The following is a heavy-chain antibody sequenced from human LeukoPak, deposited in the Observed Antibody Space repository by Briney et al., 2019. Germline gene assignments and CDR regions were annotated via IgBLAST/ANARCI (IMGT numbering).Heavy chain of an antibody. V-gene: IGHV1-3*01. CDR2: INAGNGNT. CDR3: ARGFRIAAAGTFGY. D-gene: IGHD6-13*01. CDR1: GFTFTSHD. Sequence: ASVKVSCKASGFTFTSHDYNWVRQAPGQRLEWMGWINAGNGNTKYSQKFQGRVTITRDTSASTAYMELSSLRSEDTAVYYCARGFRIAAAGTFGYWGQGTLVTVSS. J-gene: IGHJ4*02.